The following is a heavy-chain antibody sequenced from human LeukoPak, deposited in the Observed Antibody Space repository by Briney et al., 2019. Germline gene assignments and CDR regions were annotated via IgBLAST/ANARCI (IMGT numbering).Heavy chain of an antibody. Sequence: GGSLRLSCAASGFTFSSYEMNWVRQAPGKGREWVSYISSSGSTIYYADSVKGRFTISRGNAKNSLYLQMNSLRAEDTAVYYCARSYCSGGSCYLGYWGQGTLVTVSS. J-gene: IGHJ4*02. V-gene: IGHV3-48*03. CDR1: GFTFSSYE. D-gene: IGHD2-15*01. CDR2: ISSSGSTI. CDR3: ARSYCSGGSCYLGY.